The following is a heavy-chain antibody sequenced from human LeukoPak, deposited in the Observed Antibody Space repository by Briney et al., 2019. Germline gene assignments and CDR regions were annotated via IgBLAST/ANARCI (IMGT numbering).Heavy chain of an antibody. Sequence: GGSLRLSCAASGFTFSSYAMSWVRQAPGKGLEWVSAISGSGGSTYYADSVKGRFTISRDNSKNTLYLQMNSLRAEYTAVYYCAKADATMIVVVSPLLFAIWGQGTMVTVSS. CDR2: ISGSGGST. D-gene: IGHD3-22*01. V-gene: IGHV3-23*01. J-gene: IGHJ3*02. CDR1: GFTFSSYA. CDR3: AKADATMIVVVSPLLFAI.